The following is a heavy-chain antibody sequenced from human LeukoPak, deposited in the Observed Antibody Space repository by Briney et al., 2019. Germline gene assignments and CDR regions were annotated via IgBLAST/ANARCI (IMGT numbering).Heavy chain of an antibody. J-gene: IGHJ4*02. Sequence: SETLSLTCTVSGDSISTYYWSWIRQPPGKGLEWIGYIYYSGSTSYNPSLKSRVTMSVDTSKNQFSLNLSSVTAADTAVYYCARIDTVDYGYYFDYWGQGTLVTVSS. CDR2: IYYSGST. V-gene: IGHV4-59*01. CDR1: GDSISTYY. CDR3: ARIDTVDYGYYFDY. D-gene: IGHD4-17*01.